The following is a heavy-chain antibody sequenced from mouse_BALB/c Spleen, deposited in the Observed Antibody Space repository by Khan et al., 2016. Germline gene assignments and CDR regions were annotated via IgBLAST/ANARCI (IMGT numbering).Heavy chain of an antibody. J-gene: IGHJ2*01. CDR3: ARDYDGSSFVS. CDR2: IWSGGST. D-gene: IGHD1-1*01. CDR1: GFSFTNSG. V-gene: IGHV2-2*02. Sequence: QVQLQESGPGLVQPSQSLSITCTVSGFSFTNSGIHWIRQSPGKGLEWLGVIWSGGSTDYNAAFISRLSISKDNSKRQVFFKMNSLQGNDTAIYYCARDYDGSSFVSWGQGTTLTVSS.